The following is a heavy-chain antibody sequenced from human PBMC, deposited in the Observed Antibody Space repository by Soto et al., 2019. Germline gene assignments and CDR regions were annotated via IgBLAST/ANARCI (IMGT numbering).Heavy chain of an antibody. CDR3: ARDGGPDKLFYYGMDV. V-gene: IGHV4-59*01. CDR2: VYNTGTT. Sequence: SETLSLTCTVSGGSIGHYYWSWIRRPPGRGLQWIGYVYNTGTTTYSHSLKSRVTISVDTSKNQVSLRLTSMTAADTAVYYCARDGGPDKLFYYGMDVWGQGTAVTVSS. D-gene: IGHD3-16*01. CDR1: GGSIGHYY. J-gene: IGHJ6*02.